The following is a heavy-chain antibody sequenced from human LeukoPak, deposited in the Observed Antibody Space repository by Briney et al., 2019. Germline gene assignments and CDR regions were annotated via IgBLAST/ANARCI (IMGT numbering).Heavy chain of an antibody. D-gene: IGHD3-22*01. V-gene: IGHV1-18*01. J-gene: IGHJ5*01. CDR3: ARDLWNFYDDSGYNRDFYS. CDR1: TSR. CDR2: IGTYGGDT. Sequence: ASVKVSCKATSRISWVRQAPGQGLEWMGWIGTYGGDTYYAQKFQGRITVTTDTSTSTVYMELRNLRSDGTAVYYCARDLWNFYDDSGYNRDFYSWGQGTLVTVSS.